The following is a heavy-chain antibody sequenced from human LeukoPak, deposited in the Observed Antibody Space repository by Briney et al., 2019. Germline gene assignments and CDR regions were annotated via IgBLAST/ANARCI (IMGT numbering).Heavy chain of an antibody. CDR1: GGSFSGYR. CDR3: ARGSFYYDNRGPGDF. D-gene: IGHD3-22*01. Sequence: SETLSLTCTVYGGSFSGYRSWIRQPPGKGLEWIGEINHGGSTNYNPSLKSRVTISLDTSKSQFSLNLSSVTAADTAVYYCARGSFYYDNRGPGDFWGQGTLVTVSS. CDR2: INHGGST. V-gene: IGHV4-34*01. J-gene: IGHJ4*02.